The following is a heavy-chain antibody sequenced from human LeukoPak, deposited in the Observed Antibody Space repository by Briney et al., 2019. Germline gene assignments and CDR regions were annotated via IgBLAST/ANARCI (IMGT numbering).Heavy chain of an antibody. V-gene: IGHV1-18*01. CDR3: ARTVGATGAFDI. CDR1: GYTFINYG. D-gene: IGHD1-26*01. CDR2: ISAYTGST. J-gene: IGHJ3*02. Sequence: ASVKVSCKASGYTFINYGLTWVRQAPGQGFEWMGWISAYTGSTNYAQKLQGRVTMPTDPSTSTAYMALRSLRSDDTAVYYCARTVGATGAFDIWGQGTMVIVSS.